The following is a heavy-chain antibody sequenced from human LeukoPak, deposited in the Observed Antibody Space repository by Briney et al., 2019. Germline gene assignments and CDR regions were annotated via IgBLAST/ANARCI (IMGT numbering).Heavy chain of an antibody. V-gene: IGHV4-39*07. CDR3: AKGYYFDY. J-gene: IGHJ4*02. Sequence: PSETLSLTCTVSGGSINSSSYYWGWIRQPPGKGLEWIGSIYYSGSTYYNPSLKSRVTISVDTSKNQFSLKLSSVTAADTAVYYCAKGYYFDYWGQGTLVTVSS. CDR1: GGSINSSSYY. CDR2: IYYSGST.